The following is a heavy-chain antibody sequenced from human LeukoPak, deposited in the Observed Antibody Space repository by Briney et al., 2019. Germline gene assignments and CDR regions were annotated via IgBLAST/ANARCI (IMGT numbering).Heavy chain of an antibody. V-gene: IGHV3-21*01. CDR3: AGGGDFDY. J-gene: IGHJ4*02. CDR1: GFSFRIYF. CDR2: ISRTSEYI. D-gene: IGHD3-16*01. Sequence: GGSLRLSCAASGFSFRIYFMNWVRQATGKGLEWVSSISRTSEYIHYADSVRGRFAISRDNAKNSVYLQMNSLRAEDTAVYFCAGGGDFDYWGQGILVTVSA.